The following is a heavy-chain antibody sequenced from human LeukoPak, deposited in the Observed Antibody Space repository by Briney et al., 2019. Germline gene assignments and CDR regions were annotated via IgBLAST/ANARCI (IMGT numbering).Heavy chain of an antibody. Sequence: GGSLRLSCAASGFTFSSYSMNWVRQAPGKGLEWVSSISSSSSCIYYADSVKGRFTISRDNAKNSLYLQMNSLRAEDTAVYYCARDGPRPVRGGFDYWGQGTLVTVSS. CDR2: ISSSSSCI. CDR1: GFTFSSYS. CDR3: ARDGPRPVRGGFDY. D-gene: IGHD3-10*01. V-gene: IGHV3-21*01. J-gene: IGHJ4*02.